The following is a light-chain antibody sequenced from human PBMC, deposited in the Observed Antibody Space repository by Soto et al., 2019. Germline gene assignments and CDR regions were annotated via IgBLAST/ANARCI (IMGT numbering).Light chain of an antibody. CDR2: GAS. V-gene: IGKV3-20*01. J-gene: IGKJ1*01. CDR1: QSVISSS. CDR3: QQYGSSPRT. Sequence: EIVLTQSPGTLSLSPGERATLSCRASQSVISSSLAWYQQRPGQAPRLLIYGASIGATGIPDRFSGSGSGTDFTLTISRLEPEDFAVYYCQQYGSSPRTFGQGTKVEIE.